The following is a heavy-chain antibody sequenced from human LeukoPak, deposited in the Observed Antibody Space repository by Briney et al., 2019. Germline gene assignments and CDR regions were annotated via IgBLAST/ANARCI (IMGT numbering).Heavy chain of an antibody. J-gene: IGHJ4*02. CDR3: ATDSQRLCGGATCYSSDS. CDR1: GGTNYI. V-gene: IGHV1-69*08. D-gene: IGHD2-21*01. Sequence: ASVKVSCKASGGTNYIISWVRQAPGQGLVWMGRVIPMYGTTNYAQKSQGRVTITADKSTGTAYMELSSLRSDDTAVYFCATDSQRLCGGATCYSSDSWGQGTLVTVSS. CDR2: VIPMYGTT.